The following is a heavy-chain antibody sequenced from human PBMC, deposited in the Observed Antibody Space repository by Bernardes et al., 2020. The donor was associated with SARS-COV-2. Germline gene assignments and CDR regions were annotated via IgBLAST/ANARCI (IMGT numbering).Heavy chain of an antibody. CDR2: INPHSGGT. CDR3: ARGIVVVPAANYYYYGMDV. D-gene: IGHD2-2*01. J-gene: IGHJ6*02. CDR1: GHPCPCYY. V-gene: IGHV1-2*02. Sequence: GSCKASGHPCPCYYMHWVRQAPGHGLAWRGWINPHSGGTNYAQNFQGRVTMTRDTSISTAYMELSRLRSDDTAVYYCARGIVVVPAANYYYYGMDVWGQGTTVTVSS.